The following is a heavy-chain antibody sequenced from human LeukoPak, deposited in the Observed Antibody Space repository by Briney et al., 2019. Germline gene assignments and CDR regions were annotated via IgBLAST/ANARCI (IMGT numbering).Heavy chain of an antibody. Sequence: GGSLSLSCAASEFTFSSYSMNWVRQAPGKGLEWVSYITNSGNSKSYADSVKGRFTISRDNTKNSQYLQMNGLRAEDTAVYYCARTRSSGHLTFDYWGQGILVTVSS. J-gene: IGHJ4*02. CDR2: ITNSGNSK. D-gene: IGHD3-22*01. V-gene: IGHV3-48*01. CDR3: ARTRSSGHLTFDY. CDR1: EFTFSSYS.